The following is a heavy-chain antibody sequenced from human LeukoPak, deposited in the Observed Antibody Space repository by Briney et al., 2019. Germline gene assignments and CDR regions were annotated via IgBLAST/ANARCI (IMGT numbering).Heavy chain of an antibody. CDR1: GFTVSSNY. V-gene: IGHV3-66*01. J-gene: IGHJ4*02. CDR2: IYSGGST. Sequence: PGGSLRLSCAASGFTVSSNYMSWVRQAPGKGLEWVSVIYSGGSTYYADSVKGRFTISRDNSKNTLYLQMNSLRAEDTAVYYCARDRPSGWSHYFDYWGQGTLVTVSS. CDR3: ARDRPSGWSHYFDY. D-gene: IGHD6-19*01.